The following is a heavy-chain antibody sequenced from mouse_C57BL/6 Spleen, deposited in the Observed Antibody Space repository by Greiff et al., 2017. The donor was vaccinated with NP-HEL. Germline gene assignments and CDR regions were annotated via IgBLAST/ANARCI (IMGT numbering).Heavy chain of an antibody. CDR2: IDPSDSET. V-gene: IGHV1-52*01. J-gene: IGHJ4*01. D-gene: IGHD2-3*01. Sequence: QVQLQQPGAELVRPGSSVKLSCKASGYTFTSYWMHWVKQRPIQGLEWIGNIDPSDSETPYNQKFKDKATLTVDKSSSTAYMQLSSLTSEDSAVYYCARRGYYDMDYAMDYWGQGTSVTVAS. CDR1: GYTFTSYW. CDR3: ARRGYYDMDYAMDY.